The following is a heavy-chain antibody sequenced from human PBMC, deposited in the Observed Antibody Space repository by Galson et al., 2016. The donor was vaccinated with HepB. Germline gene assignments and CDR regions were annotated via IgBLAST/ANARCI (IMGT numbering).Heavy chain of an antibody. D-gene: IGHD1/OR15-1a*01. Sequence: SVKVSCKASGYTFSDYYVHWVRQAPGQRLEWMGWINPKSGVTNYAQKFQGRVTLTRDTSISTAYMELTSLRSDDTAVYYCAREKLNNILDNYSLDLDYCGQGHLVT. CDR2: INPKSGVT. CDR1: GYTFSDYY. V-gene: IGHV1-2*02. J-gene: IGHJ4*02. CDR3: AREKLNNILDNYSLDLDY.